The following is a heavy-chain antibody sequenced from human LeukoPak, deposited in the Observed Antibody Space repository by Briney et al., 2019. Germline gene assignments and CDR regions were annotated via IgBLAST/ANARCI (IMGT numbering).Heavy chain of an antibody. CDR1: GFAFSSYG. J-gene: IGHJ2*01. D-gene: IGHD2-2*01. CDR2: ISGSGGST. V-gene: IGHV3-23*01. CDR3: AREVVPAAMRYWYFDL. Sequence: GETLRLSSAASGFAFSSYGMSWVRQAPGMGLECVSAISGSGGSTYYADSVKGRFTISRDNSKNTLYLQMNSLRAEDTAVYYCAREVVPAAMRYWYFDLWGRGTLVTV.